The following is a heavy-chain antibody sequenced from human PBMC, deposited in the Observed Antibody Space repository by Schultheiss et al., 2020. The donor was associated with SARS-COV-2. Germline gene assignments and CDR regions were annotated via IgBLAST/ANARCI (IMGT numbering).Heavy chain of an antibody. D-gene: IGHD2/OR15-2a*01. CDR3: ARGPTFNTFDY. CDR1: GGSVSSSGYS. J-gene: IGHJ4*02. Sequence: SETLSLTCTVSGGSVSSSGYSWSWIRQPPVGGLEWIGYIYYSGSTNYNPSLKSRVTISVDTSKSQFSLKLSSVTAADTAVYYCARGPTFNTFDYWGQGTRVTVSS. CDR2: IYYSGST. V-gene: IGHV4-61*08.